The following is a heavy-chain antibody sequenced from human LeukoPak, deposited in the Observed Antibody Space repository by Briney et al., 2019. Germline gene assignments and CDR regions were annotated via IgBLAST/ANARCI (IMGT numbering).Heavy chain of an antibody. D-gene: IGHD2-21*02. CDR1: GYTFTGYY. CDR3: ATLPHIAVVTAIQGFFDY. Sequence: GASVKVSCKASGYTFTGYYMHWVRQAPGQGLEWIGWINPNSGGTNYAQKFQGRVTMTRDTSISTAYMELSRLRSDDTAVYYCATLPHIAVVTAIQGFFDYWGQGTLVTVSS. J-gene: IGHJ4*02. V-gene: IGHV1-2*02. CDR2: INPNSGGT.